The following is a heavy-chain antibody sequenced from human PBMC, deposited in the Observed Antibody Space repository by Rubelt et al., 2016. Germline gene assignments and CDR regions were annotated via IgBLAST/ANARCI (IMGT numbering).Heavy chain of an antibody. CDR2: SIPIFGKV. CDR1: GGTFSSYA. Sequence: QVQLVQSGAEVKKPGSSVKVSCKASGGTFSSYAISWVRQAPGQGLEWMGGSIPIFGKVKLAQKSQGRVTITADESTSTADMELSSLRSEETAVYYCASSDKGARNYWGQGTLVTVSS. D-gene: IGHD4/OR15-4a*01. J-gene: IGHJ4*02. CDR3: ASSDKGARNY. V-gene: IGHV1-69*01.